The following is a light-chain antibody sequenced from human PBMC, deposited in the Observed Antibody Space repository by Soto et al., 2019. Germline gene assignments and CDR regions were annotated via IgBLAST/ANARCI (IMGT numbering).Light chain of an antibody. CDR2: GVS. CDR3: SSYTSSSTLVV. V-gene: IGLV2-14*03. CDR1: SSDVGGYNY. J-gene: IGLJ2*01. Sequence: QSALTQPASASGCPGQSITISCTGTSSDVGGYNYVSWYQQHPGKAPKLMIYGVSNRPSGVSNRFSGSKSGNTASLTISGLQAEDEADYYCSSYTSSSTLVVFGGRTKLTVL.